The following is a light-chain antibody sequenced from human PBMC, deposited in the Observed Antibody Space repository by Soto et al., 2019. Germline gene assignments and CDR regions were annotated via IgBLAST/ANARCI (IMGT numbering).Light chain of an antibody. CDR2: DAS. J-gene: IGKJ4*01. Sequence: EIVLTQSPATLSLSPGDRATLSCRASQSVGSYLGWYQQRPGQAPRLLIYDASSRATGIPARFSGSGSGTDFPLTISSLEPEDFAVYYCQQRSDWPSTFGGGTKVEIK. V-gene: IGKV3-11*01. CDR1: QSVGSY. CDR3: QQRSDWPST.